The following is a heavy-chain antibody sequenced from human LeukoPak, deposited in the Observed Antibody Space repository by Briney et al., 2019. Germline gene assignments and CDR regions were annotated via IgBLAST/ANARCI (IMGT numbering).Heavy chain of an antibody. D-gene: IGHD3-10*01. CDR1: GYTFTSYG. V-gene: IGHV1-18*04. CDR2: ISAYNGNT. Sequence: ASVKVSCKASGYTFTSYGISWVRQAPGQGLEWMGWISAYNGNTNYAQKLQGRVTMTTDTSTSTAYMELRSLRSDDTAVYYCVRSRFGEFHFDYWGQGTLVTVSS. J-gene: IGHJ4*02. CDR3: VRSRFGEFHFDY.